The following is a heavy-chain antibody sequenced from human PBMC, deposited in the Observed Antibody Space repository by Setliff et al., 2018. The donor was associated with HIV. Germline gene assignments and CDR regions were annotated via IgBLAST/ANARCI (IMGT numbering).Heavy chain of an antibody. J-gene: IGHJ3*02. Sequence: ASVKVSCKASGYTFTNYAISWIRQAPGQGLEWLGWISGYKGNTNYAQKLQGRVTMTTETSTSTAYMELRSLRSDDTAMYYCARMRGGHNIREGAFDIWGQGTMVTVSS. D-gene: IGHD1-20*01. CDR2: ISGYKGNT. V-gene: IGHV1-18*01. CDR1: GYTFTNYA. CDR3: ARMRGGHNIREGAFDI.